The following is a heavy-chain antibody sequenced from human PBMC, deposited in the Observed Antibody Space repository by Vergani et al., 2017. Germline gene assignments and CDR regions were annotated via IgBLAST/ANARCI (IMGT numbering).Heavy chain of an antibody. CDR1: GFTFSSYE. Sequence: EVQLVESGGGLVQPGGSLRLSCAASGFTFSSYEMNWVRQAPGKGLEWVSYISSSGSTIYYADSVKGRFTISRDNAKNSLYLQMNSLGAEETAVYYCGRDFPLVVPAAIFYYYYGMDVWGQGTTVTVSS. CDR2: ISSSGSTI. CDR3: GRDFPLVVPAAIFYYYYGMDV. D-gene: IGHD2-2*01. J-gene: IGHJ6*02. V-gene: IGHV3-48*03.